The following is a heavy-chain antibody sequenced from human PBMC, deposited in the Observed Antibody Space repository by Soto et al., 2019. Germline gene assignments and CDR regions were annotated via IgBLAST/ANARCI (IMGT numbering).Heavy chain of an antibody. Sequence: KGLEWVAVISYDGSNKYYADSVKGRFTISSDNSKNTLYLQMNSLRAEDTAVYYCAFFLLAEDGIRAVRSVSAFLLNRSSDL. D-gene: IGHD2-2*01. J-gene: IGHJ2*01. CDR2: ISYDGSNK. V-gene: IGHV3-30*03. CDR3: AFFLLAEDGIRAVRSVSAFLLNRSSDL.